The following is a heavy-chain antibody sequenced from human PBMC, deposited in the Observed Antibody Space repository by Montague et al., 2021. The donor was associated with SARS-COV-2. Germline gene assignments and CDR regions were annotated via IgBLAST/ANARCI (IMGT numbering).Heavy chain of an antibody. D-gene: IGHD6-13*01. CDR3: ASHPVCQQLCT. Sequence: SETLSLTCAVSGGSITSENWWSWVRQPPGKRLEWIAETHQWAATNYTPSLRRLVTLLLANSKNPFTLMLSFVTAADTAMYYCASHPVCQQLCTWGQGTLVSVSS. V-gene: IGHV4-4*02. J-gene: IGHJ4*02. CDR1: GGSITSENW. CDR2: THQWAAT.